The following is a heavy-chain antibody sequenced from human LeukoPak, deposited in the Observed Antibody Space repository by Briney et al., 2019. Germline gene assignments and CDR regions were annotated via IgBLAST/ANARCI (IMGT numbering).Heavy chain of an antibody. D-gene: IGHD4-23*01. CDR3: AREEYGGVYFDY. Sequence: GGSLRLSCAASGFTFSSYAMHWVRQAPGKGLEWVAVISYDASNKYYTDSVKGRFTISRDNSKNMLYLQMDSRRVEGTAVYHCAREEYGGVYFDYGGQGTLVTVFS. V-gene: IGHV3-30-3*01. CDR1: GFTFSSYA. J-gene: IGHJ4*02. CDR2: ISYDASNK.